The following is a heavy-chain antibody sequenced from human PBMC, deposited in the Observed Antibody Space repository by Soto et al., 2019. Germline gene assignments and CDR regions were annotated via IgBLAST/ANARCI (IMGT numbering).Heavy chain of an antibody. D-gene: IGHD3-22*01. V-gene: IGHV3-7*03. CDR1: GFTFSSYW. J-gene: IGHJ4*02. CDR3: ARAGYYDSSGYTL. Sequence: GGSLRLSCAASGFTFSSYWMSWVRQAPGKGLEWVANIKQDGSEKYYVDSVKGRFTISRDNAKNSLYLQMNSLRAEDTAVYYCARAGYYDSSGYTLWGQGTLVTVSS. CDR2: IKQDGSEK.